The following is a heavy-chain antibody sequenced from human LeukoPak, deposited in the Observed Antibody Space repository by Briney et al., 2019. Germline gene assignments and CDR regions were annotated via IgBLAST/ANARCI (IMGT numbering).Heavy chain of an antibody. V-gene: IGHV3-23*01. CDR3: AKLREWELPDLFDY. CDR2: ISGSGGSR. CDR1: GFTFSSYG. J-gene: IGHJ4*02. D-gene: IGHD1-26*01. Sequence: GGTLRLSCAASGFTFSSYGMSWVRQAPGKGLEWVSGISGSGGSRFYTDSVKGRFTISRDNSKNTLYLQMNSLRAEDTAVYYCAKLREWELPDLFDYWGQGTLVTVSS.